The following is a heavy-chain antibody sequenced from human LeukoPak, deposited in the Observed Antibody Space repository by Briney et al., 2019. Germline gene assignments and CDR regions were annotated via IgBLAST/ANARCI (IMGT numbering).Heavy chain of an antibody. D-gene: IGHD3-22*01. CDR3: ARPGQSGYYWFGFDY. J-gene: IGHJ4*02. CDR2: IYPGDSDT. V-gene: IGHV5-51*01. Sequence: GESLKISCKGSGYSFTSYWIGWVRQMPGKGLEWMGIIYPGDSDTRYSPSFQCQVTISADKPISTAYLTGSSVRPSDAAMYYCARPGQSGYYWFGFDYWGQGTLVTVSS. CDR1: GYSFTSYW.